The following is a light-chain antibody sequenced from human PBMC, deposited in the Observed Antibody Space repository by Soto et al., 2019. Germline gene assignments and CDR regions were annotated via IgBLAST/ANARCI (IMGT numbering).Light chain of an antibody. CDR1: SSNVGSNT. CDR3: ASWEDSLNGWV. Sequence: QSVLTQPPSASGTPGQRVTISCSGSSSNVGSNTVSWYQQLPGTAPKVLIYSDDQRPSGVPDRFSGSRSGSSDSLAISGLQSGDEADYYCASWEDSLNGWVIGGGTQLTVL. V-gene: IGLV1-44*01. J-gene: IGLJ3*02. CDR2: SDD.